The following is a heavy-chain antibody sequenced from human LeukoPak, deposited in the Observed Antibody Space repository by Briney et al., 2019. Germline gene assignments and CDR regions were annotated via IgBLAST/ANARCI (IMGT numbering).Heavy chain of an antibody. J-gene: IGHJ6*02. Sequence: SETLSLTCTVSGGSISSSSYYWGWLRQPPGTGLEWIGSIYYSGSTNYNPSLKSRVTISVDTSKNQFSLKLSSVTAADTAVYYCARAKSTMVRGVHYYGMDVWGQGTTVTVSS. CDR1: GGSISSSSYY. CDR2: IYYSGST. D-gene: IGHD3-10*01. CDR3: ARAKSTMVRGVHYYGMDV. V-gene: IGHV4-39*07.